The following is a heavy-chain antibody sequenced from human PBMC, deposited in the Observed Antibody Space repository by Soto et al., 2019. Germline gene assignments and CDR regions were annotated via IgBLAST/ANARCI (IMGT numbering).Heavy chain of an antibody. J-gene: IGHJ4*02. CDR2: MYSDGKT. Sequence: EVQLEESGGGLVQPGGSLRLSCAASGIIGSADYMSWVRQAPGKGLEWVSVMYSDGKTFYAGSVKGRFSISRDTAGNTLYLQMDTLRVDDTAVYFCAKVGRWWWRSLYFERWGQGTRVTVSS. D-gene: IGHD2-21*01. CDR3: AKVGRWWWRSLYFER. V-gene: IGHV3-66*01. CDR1: GIIGSADY.